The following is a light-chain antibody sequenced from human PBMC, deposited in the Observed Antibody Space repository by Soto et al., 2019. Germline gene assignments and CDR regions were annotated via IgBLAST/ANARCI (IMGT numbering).Light chain of an antibody. V-gene: IGLV2-14*01. Sequence: QSALTQPASVSGSPGQSITISCTGASNDVGNYNYVSWYQQHAGKAPKLMIYAVTNRPSGVSDRFSGTKSSNTASLTISGLQAEDEADYYCCSYAPGATLVVCGTGTKLTVL. CDR2: AVT. CDR1: SNDVGNYNY. J-gene: IGLJ1*01. CDR3: CSYAPGATLVV.